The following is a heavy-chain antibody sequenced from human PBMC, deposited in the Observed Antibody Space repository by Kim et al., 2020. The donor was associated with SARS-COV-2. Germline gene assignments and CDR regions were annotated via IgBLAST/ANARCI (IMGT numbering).Heavy chain of an antibody. V-gene: IGHV3-74*03. Sequence: GGSLRLSCAASGFTFRTYWMHWVRQAPGRGLVWVSRINNDGTLVTYTDSVKGRFTISRDNAQDTLYLQMNGLRAEDTAIYYCATEMGGNWGQGTLVTVSS. CDR3: ATEMGGN. D-gene: IGHD1-26*01. J-gene: IGHJ4*02. CDR1: GFTFRTYW. CDR2: INNDGTLV.